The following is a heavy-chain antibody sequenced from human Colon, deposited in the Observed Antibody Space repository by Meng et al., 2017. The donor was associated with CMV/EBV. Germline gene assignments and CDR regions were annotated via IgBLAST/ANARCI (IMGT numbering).Heavy chain of an antibody. CDR2: ICYTGIT. V-gene: IGHV4-39*07. Sequence: SETLSLTCSVSVVSISTTNYCWGWIRQPPGKGLEWIGSICYTGITYYNPSLKSRVTISVDTSKNQFSLRLSSVTAADTAVYYCAKDARIFGVVSFDYWGQGTLVTVSS. CDR3: AKDARIFGVVSFDY. D-gene: IGHD3-3*02. CDR1: VVSISTTNYC. J-gene: IGHJ4*02.